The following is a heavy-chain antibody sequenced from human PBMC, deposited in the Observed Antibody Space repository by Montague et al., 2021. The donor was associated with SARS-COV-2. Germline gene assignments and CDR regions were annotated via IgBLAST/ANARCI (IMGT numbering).Heavy chain of an antibody. V-gene: IGHV3-30-3*01. D-gene: IGHD5-12*01. CDR2: ISYDGSNK. CDR3: ARIQYGGYGGAFDY. Sequence: SLRLSCAASGFTFSSYAMHWVRQAPGKGLEWVAVISYDGSNKHYADSVKGRFTISRDNSKNTLYLQMNSLRAEDTAVYYCARIQYGGYGGAFDYWGQGTLVTVSS. J-gene: IGHJ4*02. CDR1: GFTFSSYA.